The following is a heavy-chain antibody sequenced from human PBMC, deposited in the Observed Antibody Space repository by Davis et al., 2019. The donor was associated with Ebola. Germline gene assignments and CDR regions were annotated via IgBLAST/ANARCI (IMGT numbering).Heavy chain of an antibody. V-gene: IGHV3-21*01. Sequence: GESLKISCAASGFTFSSYSMNWVRQAPGKGLAWVSSISSSSSYIYYADSVKGRFTISRDNAKNSLYLQMNSLSAEDTAVYYCARDSGLNYYYYGMDVWGQGTTVTASS. CDR1: GFTFSSYS. CDR2: ISSSSSYI. CDR3: ARDSGLNYYYYGMDV. J-gene: IGHJ6*02. D-gene: IGHD5-12*01.